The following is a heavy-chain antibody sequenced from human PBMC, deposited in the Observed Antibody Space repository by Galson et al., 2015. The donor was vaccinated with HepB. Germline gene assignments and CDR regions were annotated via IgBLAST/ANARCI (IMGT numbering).Heavy chain of an antibody. CDR2: INAGNGNT. J-gene: IGHJ4*02. CDR1: GYTFTSYA. V-gene: IGHV1-3*01. Sequence: SVKVSCKASGYTFTSYAMHWVRQAPGQRLEWMGWINAGNGNTKYSQKFQGRVTITRDTSASTAYMELSSLRSEDTAVYYCARDHTEYYYDSSGYPYFDYWGQGTLVTVSS. D-gene: IGHD3-22*01. CDR3: ARDHTEYYYDSSGYPYFDY.